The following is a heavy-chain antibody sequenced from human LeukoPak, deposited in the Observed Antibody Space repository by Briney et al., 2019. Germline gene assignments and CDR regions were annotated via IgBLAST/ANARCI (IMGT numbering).Heavy chain of an antibody. Sequence: GWSLRLSCAPSGFSFSSYAMSGVRQAPGKGLEWVSATSGSGGSTYYADSVKGRFTISRDNSKNTLYLQMNSLRAEDTAVYYCAKEGLYYDSSGYYPYYFDYWGQGTLVTVSS. J-gene: IGHJ4*02. CDR2: TSGSGGST. CDR1: GFSFSSYA. V-gene: IGHV3-23*01. CDR3: AKEGLYYDSSGYYPYYFDY. D-gene: IGHD3-22*01.